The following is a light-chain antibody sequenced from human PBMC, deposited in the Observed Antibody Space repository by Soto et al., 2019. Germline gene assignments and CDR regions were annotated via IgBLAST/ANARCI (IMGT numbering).Light chain of an antibody. V-gene: IGLV2-8*01. CDR3: QSYAGITTWV. CDR2: EVS. J-gene: IGLJ3*02. Sequence: QSALTQPPSASGSPGQSVTISCTGTSSDVGGYNYVSWYQQHPGKAPKLLIYEVSKRPSGVPDRFSGSKSGNTASLTVSGLQDDDEADYYCQSYAGITTWVFGGGTKVTVL. CDR1: SSDVGGYNY.